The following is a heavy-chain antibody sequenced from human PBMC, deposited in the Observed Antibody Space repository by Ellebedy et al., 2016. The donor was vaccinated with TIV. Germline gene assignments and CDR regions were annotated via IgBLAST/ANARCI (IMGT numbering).Heavy chain of an antibody. J-gene: IGHJ4*02. CDR3: VRGSASGTPLGDY. D-gene: IGHD3-10*01. Sequence: GGSLRLSXAVSGLTFSNYGMSWVRQAPGKGLIWVSRLNGDGSWPSYADSVKGRFIVSRDNAKNTLFLQMNSLRADDTAVYYCVRGSASGTPLGDYWGQGTLVTVSS. CDR1: GLTFSNYG. CDR2: LNGDGSWP. V-gene: IGHV3-74*01.